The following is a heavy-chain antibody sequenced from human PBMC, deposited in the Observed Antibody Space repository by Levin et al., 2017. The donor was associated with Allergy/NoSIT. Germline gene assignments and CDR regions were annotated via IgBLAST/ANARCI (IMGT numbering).Heavy chain of an antibody. Sequence: SVKVSCKASGGTLKTFVINWVRQAPGQGLEWMGRVIPILDIGKSAQKFQGRVTITADKSTSTAYMELTNLQSADTAVYYCARSLGRAFDFWGQGTMVTVS. CDR3: ARSLGRAFDF. CDR1: GGTLKTFV. V-gene: IGHV1-69*04. D-gene: IGHD7-27*01. J-gene: IGHJ3*01. CDR2: VIPILDIG.